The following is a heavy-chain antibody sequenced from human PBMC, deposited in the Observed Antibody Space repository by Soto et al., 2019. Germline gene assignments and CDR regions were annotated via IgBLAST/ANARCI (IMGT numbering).Heavy chain of an antibody. CDR3: ARYGSGSSVWFDS. V-gene: IGHV4-59*01. Sequence: PETLSLTCTFSGASISSYYWSLIRQPPGKGLEWIGYIHYSGSTNYNTSLKCRVTISVDTSKNQFSLKLSSVTAADTAVYYCARYGSGSSVWFDSWGQGTLVTVSS. J-gene: IGHJ5*01. D-gene: IGHD3-10*01. CDR2: IHYSGST. CDR1: GASISSYY.